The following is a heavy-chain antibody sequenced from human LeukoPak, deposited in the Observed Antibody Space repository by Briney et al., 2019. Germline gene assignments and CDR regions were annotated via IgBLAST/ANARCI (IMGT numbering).Heavy chain of an antibody. J-gene: IGHJ3*01. CDR2: TYYRSKWFN. V-gene: IGHV6-1*01. CDR1: GDSVSSNSAA. D-gene: IGHD3-10*01. CDR3: AREIMVRGITDAFDV. Sequence: SQTLSLTCAISGDSVSSNSAAWNWIRQSPSRGLGWLGRTYYRSKWFNDYAVSVKGRININPDTSKNHFSLQLNSVTPEDTAVYYCAREIMVRGITDAFDVWGQGTMVTVSS.